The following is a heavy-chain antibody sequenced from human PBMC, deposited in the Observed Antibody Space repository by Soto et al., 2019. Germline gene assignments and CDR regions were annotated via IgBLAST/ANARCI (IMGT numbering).Heavy chain of an antibody. CDR3: ARSGDNYNVLDY. CDR2: SSNSGTFT. V-gene: IGHV3-11*06. D-gene: IGHD3-10*02. J-gene: IGHJ4*02. CDR1: GFTFSDYY. Sequence: PGGSLRLSCEGSGFTFSDYYMSWIRQAPGRGLEWISYSSNSGTFTRYSDSVKGRFSISRDNTKNFLYLQMNSLRAEDTAVYYCARSGDNYNVLDYWGQGTPVT.